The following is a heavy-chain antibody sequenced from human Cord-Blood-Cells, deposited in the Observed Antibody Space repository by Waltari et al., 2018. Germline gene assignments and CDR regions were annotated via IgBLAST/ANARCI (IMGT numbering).Heavy chain of an antibody. D-gene: IGHD2-15*01. J-gene: IGHJ5*02. CDR1: GGTFSSYT. Sequence: QVQLVQSGAEVKKPGSSVKVSCKASGGTFSSYTISWVRQAPGQGREWMGKIIPILGIANYAQKFQGRVTITADKSTSTAYMELSSLRSEDTAVYYCARLRRYCSGGSCYFNWFDPWGQGTLVTVSS. CDR2: IIPILGIA. CDR3: ARLRRYCSGGSCYFNWFDP. V-gene: IGHV1-69*02.